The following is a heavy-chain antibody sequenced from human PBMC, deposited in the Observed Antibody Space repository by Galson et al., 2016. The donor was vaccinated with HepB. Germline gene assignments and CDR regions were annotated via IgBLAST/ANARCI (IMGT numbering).Heavy chain of an antibody. CDR1: GGSISSGGYH. CDR2: IFYSGST. Sequence: TLSLTCTVSGGSISSGGYHWSWIRQHPGKGLEWIGYIFYSGSTYYNPSLKSRLSISVDTSKNQFSLKLSSVTAADTAMYYCARGSHYYGSGSYCHWLDPWGQGTLVTVSS. V-gene: IGHV4-31*03. CDR3: ARGSHYYGSGSYCHWLDP. D-gene: IGHD3-10*01. J-gene: IGHJ5*02.